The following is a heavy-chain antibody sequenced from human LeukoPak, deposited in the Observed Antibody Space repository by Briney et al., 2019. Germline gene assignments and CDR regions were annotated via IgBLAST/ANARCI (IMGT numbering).Heavy chain of an antibody. J-gene: IGHJ4*02. Sequence: ASVKVSCKASGGTFSSYAISWVRQAPGQGLEWMGGIIPIFGTANYAQKFQGRVTITADESTSTAYMELRSLRSDDTAVYYCARWITGTTPDYWGQGTLVTVSS. CDR2: IIPIFGTA. D-gene: IGHD1-7*01. CDR1: GGTFSSYA. V-gene: IGHV1-69*13. CDR3: ARWITGTTPDY.